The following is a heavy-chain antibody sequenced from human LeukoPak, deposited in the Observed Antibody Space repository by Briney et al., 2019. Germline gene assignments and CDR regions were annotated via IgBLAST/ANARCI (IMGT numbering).Heavy chain of an antibody. D-gene: IGHD1-26*01. J-gene: IGHJ4*02. CDR1: GGSISSSNW. Sequence: SETLSLTCAVSGGSISSSNWWSRVRQPPGKGLEWIGEIYHSGTTNYNPSLKSRVTISVDKSKNQFSLKLSSVTAADTAVYYCAREWELLGFDYWGQGTLVTVSS. CDR3: AREWELLGFDY. V-gene: IGHV4-4*02. CDR2: IYHSGTT.